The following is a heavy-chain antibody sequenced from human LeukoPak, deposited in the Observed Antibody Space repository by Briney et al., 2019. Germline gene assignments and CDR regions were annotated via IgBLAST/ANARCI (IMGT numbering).Heavy chain of an antibody. CDR1: GYTFTSYG. Sequence: ASVKVSCKASGYTFTSYGISWVRQAPGQGLEWMGWISAYNGNTNYAQKLQGRVTMTTDTSTSTAYMELRSLRSDDTAVYYCARTTTSIVGATGWFDPWGQGTLVTVSS. CDR2: ISAYNGNT. CDR3: ARTTTSIVGATGWFDP. J-gene: IGHJ5*02. D-gene: IGHD1-26*01. V-gene: IGHV1-18*01.